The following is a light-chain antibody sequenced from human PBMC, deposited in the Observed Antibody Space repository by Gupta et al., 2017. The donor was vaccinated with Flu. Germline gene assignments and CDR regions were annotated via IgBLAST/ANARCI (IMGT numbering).Light chain of an antibody. Sequence: DIQMTQSPSTLSASVGDRVTITCRASQSINSWLAWYQQKPGKAPKLLIYKASTLESGVPSRFSGSGSGTAFTLTISSLQPDDFATYYCQQYYSYSKTFGQGTKVEIK. CDR1: QSINSW. V-gene: IGKV1-5*03. CDR2: KAS. J-gene: IGKJ1*01. CDR3: QQYYSYSKT.